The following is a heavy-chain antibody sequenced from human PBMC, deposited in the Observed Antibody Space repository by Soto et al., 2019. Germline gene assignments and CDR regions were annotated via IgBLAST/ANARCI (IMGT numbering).Heavy chain of an antibody. D-gene: IGHD2-15*01. V-gene: IGHV1-2*04. J-gene: IGHJ5*02. CDR2: INPNSGGT. CDR1: GYTFTGYY. CDR3: ARGGDLYCSGGSCYSWFDP. Sequence: QVQLVQSGAKVKKPGASVKVSCKASGYTFTGYYMHWVRQAPGQGLEWMGWINPNSGGTNYAQKFQGWVTMTRDTSISTAYMELSRLRSDDTAVYYCARGGDLYCSGGSCYSWFDPWAREPWSPSPQ.